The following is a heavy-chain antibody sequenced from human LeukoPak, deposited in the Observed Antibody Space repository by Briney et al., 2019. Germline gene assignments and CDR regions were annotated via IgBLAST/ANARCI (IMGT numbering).Heavy chain of an antibody. CDR2: INIDGIST. D-gene: IGHD3-10*01. J-gene: IGHJ5*02. V-gene: IGHV3-74*01. Sequence: GGSLRLSCAASGFTFSSYWMHWVRQAPGKGLVGVSRINIDGISTSYADSVKGRFTLSRDNAKNTLYLQMNSLRAEATAVYYCARAYGPNWFVPWGQGTLVTVSS. CDR3: ARAYGPNWFVP. CDR1: GFTFSSYW.